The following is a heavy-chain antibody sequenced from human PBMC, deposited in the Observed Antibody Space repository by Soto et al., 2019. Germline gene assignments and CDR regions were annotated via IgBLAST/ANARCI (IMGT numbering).Heavy chain of an antibody. Sequence: GGSLRLSCAASGFTFSSYGMHWVRQAPGKGLEWVAVIWYDGSNKYYADSVKGRFTISRDNSKNTLYLQMNSLRAEDTAVYYCARSPYRDSRKDFDYWGQATLVTVSS. CDR3: ARSPYRDSRKDFDY. D-gene: IGHD4-17*01. V-gene: IGHV3-33*01. CDR1: GFTFSSYG. CDR2: IWYDGSNK. J-gene: IGHJ4*02.